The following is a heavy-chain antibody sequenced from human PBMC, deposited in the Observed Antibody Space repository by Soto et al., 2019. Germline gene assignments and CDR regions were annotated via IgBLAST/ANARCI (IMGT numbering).Heavy chain of an antibody. CDR1: SGSISSSSYY. J-gene: IGHJ3*02. CDR3: ARDRPPTGLGLDI. V-gene: IGHV4-39*07. D-gene: IGHD3-16*01. CDR2: IYYSGST. Sequence: LSLTCTFSSGSISSSSYYLGWIRQPPGKGLEWIGYIYYSGSTYYNPSLKSRVTISVDTSKDQFSLKLSSVTAADTAVYYCARDRPPTGLGLDIWGQGTMVTVSS.